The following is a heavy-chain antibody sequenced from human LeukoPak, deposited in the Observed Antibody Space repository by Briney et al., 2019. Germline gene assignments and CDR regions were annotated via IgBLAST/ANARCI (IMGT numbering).Heavy chain of an antibody. J-gene: IGHJ4*02. CDR1: GGTFSSYA. CDR3: ARGGGPIRYFDWLFPLDY. CDR2: IIPILGIA. V-gene: IGHV1-69*04. D-gene: IGHD3-9*01. Sequence: SVKVSCKASGGTFSSYAISWVRQAPGQGLEWMGRIIPILGIANYAQKFQGRVTITADKSTSTAYMELSSLRSEDTAVYYCARGGGPIRYFDWLFPLDYWGQGTLVTVSS.